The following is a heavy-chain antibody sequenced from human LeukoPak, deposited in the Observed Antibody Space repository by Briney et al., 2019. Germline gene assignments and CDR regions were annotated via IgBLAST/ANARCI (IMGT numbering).Heavy chain of an antibody. CDR1: GFTFSSYA. J-gene: IGHJ4*02. Sequence: AGGPLRLSCAASGFTFSSYAMHWVRQAPGKGLEWVAVISYDGSNKYYADSVKGRFTISRDNSKNTLYLQMNSLRAEDTAVYYCARDRSATYWGQGTLVTVSS. CDR2: ISYDGSNK. D-gene: IGHD6-25*01. V-gene: IGHV3-30-3*01. CDR3: ARDRSATY.